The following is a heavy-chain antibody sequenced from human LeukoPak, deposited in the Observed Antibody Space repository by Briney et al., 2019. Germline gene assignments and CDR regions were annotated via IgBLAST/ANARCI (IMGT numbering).Heavy chain of an antibody. CDR1: GFTFSSYA. J-gene: IGHJ4*02. V-gene: IGHV3-23*01. Sequence: PGGCLRLSCAASGFTFSSYAMSWVRQAPGKGLEWVSAITGSGGSTYYADSVKGRFTISRDNSKNTLYLQMNSLRAEDTAVYYCASQYYYDSSGYYSDRDYWGQGTLVTVSS. CDR2: ITGSGGST. CDR3: ASQYYYDSSGYYSDRDY. D-gene: IGHD3-22*01.